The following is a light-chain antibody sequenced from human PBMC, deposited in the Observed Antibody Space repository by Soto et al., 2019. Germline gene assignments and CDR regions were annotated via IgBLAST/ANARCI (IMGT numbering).Light chain of an antibody. Sequence: QSALTQPASMSGSPGQSITISCTGTYSDVGSYNFVSWYQQHPGKAPKLMIYEGSKRPSGVSNRFSGSKSGNTASLTISGLQAEDEADYYCCSYADTFTYVFGTGTKVTVL. V-gene: IGLV2-23*01. CDR2: EGS. CDR3: CSYADTFTYV. CDR1: YSDVGSYNF. J-gene: IGLJ1*01.